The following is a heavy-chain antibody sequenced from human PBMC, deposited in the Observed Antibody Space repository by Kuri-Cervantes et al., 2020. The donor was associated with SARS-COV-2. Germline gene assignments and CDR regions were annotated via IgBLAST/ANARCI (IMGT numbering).Heavy chain of an antibody. Sequence: ESLKLPCTASGGSISRSYFWGWIRPPPGKGLEWIGSVHYNGNTYHNPSLKSRLTISVDTSKNQFSLNLSSVTAADTAVYYCARLPLLDLSGYSPAGYPWFDPWGLGTLVTVSS. CDR2: VHYNGNT. CDR1: GGSISRSYF. J-gene: IGHJ5*02. D-gene: IGHD5-12*01. V-gene: IGHV4-39*01. CDR3: ARLPLLDLSGYSPAGYPWFDP.